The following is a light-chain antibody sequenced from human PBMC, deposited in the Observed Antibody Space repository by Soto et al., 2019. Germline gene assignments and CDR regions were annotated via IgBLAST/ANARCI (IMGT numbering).Light chain of an antibody. J-gene: IGKJ1*01. Sequence: ESVLTQSPGTLSLSPGERATLSCRASQHIRSKYLAWYQHKPGQAPRLLIYGASSRATGIPDRFSGSGSGTDFTLTISRLEPEYFAVYYCPQYGSSPATFGHGTKVDIK. V-gene: IGKV3-20*01. CDR1: QHIRSKY. CDR3: PQYGSSPAT. CDR2: GAS.